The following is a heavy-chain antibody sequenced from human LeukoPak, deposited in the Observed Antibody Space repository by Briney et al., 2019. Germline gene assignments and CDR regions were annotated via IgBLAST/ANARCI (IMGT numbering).Heavy chain of an antibody. V-gene: IGHV3-48*03. CDR3: ARGLGDSSSRPGSY. D-gene: IGHD6-6*01. Sequence: GSLRLSCAASGFTFSSYEMNWVRQAPGKGLEWVSYISSSGSTIYYADPVKGRFTISRDNAKNSLYLQMNSLRAEDTAVYYCARGLGDSSSRPGSYCGQGTLVTVSS. J-gene: IGHJ4*02. CDR2: ISSSGSTI. CDR1: GFTFSSYE.